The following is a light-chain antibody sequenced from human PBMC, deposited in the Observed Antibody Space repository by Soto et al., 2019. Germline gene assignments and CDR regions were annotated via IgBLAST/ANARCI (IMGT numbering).Light chain of an antibody. CDR2: DVS. J-gene: IGLJ1*01. CDR1: SSEVGGYNY. Sequence: QSVLTQPASVSGSPGQSITISCTGTSSEVGGYNYVSWYQQHPGKAPKLMIYDVSHRPSGVSDRFSGSKSGNTASLTISGLQAEDDADYYCSSYTSSSTPFYVFGTVTKVTVL. CDR3: SSYTSSSTPFYV. V-gene: IGLV2-14*01.